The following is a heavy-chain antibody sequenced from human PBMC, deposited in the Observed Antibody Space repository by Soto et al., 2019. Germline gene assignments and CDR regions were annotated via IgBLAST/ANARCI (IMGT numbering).Heavy chain of an antibody. D-gene: IGHD3-10*01. CDR3: ARDHRNRGFEY. CDR1: GFTFSSSA. J-gene: IGHJ4*02. CDR2: ISYDGSTK. V-gene: IGHV3-30-3*01. Sequence: LRLSCAASGFTFSSSAMHWVRQAPGKGLEWVAVISYDGSTKYYADSVKVRFTISRDNSKNTLYRQMNSLRAEDTAVYYCARDHRNRGFEYWGQGTLVTVSS.